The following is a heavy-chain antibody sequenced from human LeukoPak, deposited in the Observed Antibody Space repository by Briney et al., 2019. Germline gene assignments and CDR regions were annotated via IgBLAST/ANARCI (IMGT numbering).Heavy chain of an antibody. CDR3: ARVGLRAKTYDY. D-gene: IGHD3-10*01. J-gene: IGHJ4*02. V-gene: IGHV3-64*01. CDR2: ISSNGGST. CDR1: GFTFSSYA. Sequence: GGSLRLSCAASGFTFSSYAMHWVRQAPGKGLEYVSAISSNGGSTYYANSVKGRFTISRDNSKNTLYLQMGSLRAEDMAVYYCARVGLRAKTYDYWGQGTLVTVSS.